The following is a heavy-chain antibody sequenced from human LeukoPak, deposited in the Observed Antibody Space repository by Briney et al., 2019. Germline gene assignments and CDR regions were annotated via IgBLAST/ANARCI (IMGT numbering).Heavy chain of an antibody. V-gene: IGHV3-20*04. J-gene: IGHJ4*02. D-gene: IGHD1-26*01. CDR1: GFTFDDYG. CDR2: INWNGGST. CDR3: ARDRIVGATTESFDY. Sequence: GGSLRLYCAASGFTFDDYGMSWVRQAPGKGLEWVSDINWNGGSTGYADSVKGRFTIYRDNAKNSLYLQMNSLRAEDTALYYCARDRIVGATTESFDYWGQGTLVTVSS.